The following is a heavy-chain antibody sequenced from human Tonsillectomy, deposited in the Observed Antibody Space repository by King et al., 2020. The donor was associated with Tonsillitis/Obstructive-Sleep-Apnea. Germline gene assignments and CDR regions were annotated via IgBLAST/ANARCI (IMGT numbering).Heavy chain of an antibody. V-gene: IGHV5-10-1*03. D-gene: IGHD3-16*02. CDR2: IDPSDSYT. J-gene: IGHJ6*02. CDR3: ACHTGYGNVYRYGMDV. CDR1: GYSFTTYW. Sequence: VQLVESGAEVKKPGESLRISCKGSGYSFTTYWISWVRQMPGKGLEWMGTIDPSDSYTNYTPSFQGHVTISADKSISTAYLQWNSLKASDTALYYCACHTGYGNVYRYGMDVWGRGTAVTVSS.